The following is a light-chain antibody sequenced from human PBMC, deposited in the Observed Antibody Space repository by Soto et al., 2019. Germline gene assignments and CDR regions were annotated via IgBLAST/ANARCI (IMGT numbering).Light chain of an antibody. CDR2: NNN. CDR3: AAWDDSLNGWV. CDR1: SSNIGSNT. V-gene: IGLV1-44*01. J-gene: IGLJ3*02. Sequence: QSVLTQPPSPSGTPGQRVTISCSGSSSNIGSNTVNWYQQLPGTTPKLLIYNNNQRPSGVPDRFSGSKSGTSASLAISGLQSEDEADYYCAAWDDSLNGWVFGGGTKLTV.